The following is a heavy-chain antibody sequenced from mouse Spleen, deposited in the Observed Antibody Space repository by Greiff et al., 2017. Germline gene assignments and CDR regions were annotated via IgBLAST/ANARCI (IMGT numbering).Heavy chain of an antibody. Sequence: VQLQQSGAELVRPGALVKLSCKASGFNIKDYYMHWVKQRPEQGLEWIGWIDPENGNTIYDPKFQGKASITADTSSNTAYLQLSSLTSEDTAVYYCANWDPLAYWGQGTLVTVSA. J-gene: IGHJ3*01. CDR2: IDPENGNT. CDR1: GFNIKDYY. CDR3: ANWDPLAY. V-gene: IGHV14-1*02. D-gene: IGHD4-1*01.